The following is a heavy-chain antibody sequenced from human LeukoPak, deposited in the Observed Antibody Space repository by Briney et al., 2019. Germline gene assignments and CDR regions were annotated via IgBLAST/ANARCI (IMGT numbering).Heavy chain of an antibody. V-gene: IGHV1-2*02. CDR1: GYTFTGYY. D-gene: IGHD3-10*01. CDR2: INPYSGAT. J-gene: IGHJ4*02. Sequence: ASVKVSCKASGYTFTGYYIHWVRQAPGQGLEWMGWINPYSGATYYAQKFQGRVTMTRDMSITTAYMELTSLKSDDMAVYYCARIGWFGEFHFDYWGQGTLVTVSS. CDR3: ARIGWFGEFHFDY.